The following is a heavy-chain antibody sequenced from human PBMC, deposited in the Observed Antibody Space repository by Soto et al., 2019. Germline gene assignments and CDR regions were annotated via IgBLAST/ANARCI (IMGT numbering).Heavy chain of an antibody. D-gene: IGHD6-19*01. Sequence: QVQLVQSGAEVKKPGSSVKVSCKASGGTFSRYAISWVRQAPGQGLEWMGGITPKFGTANYAQKFQGRVTITADESTSTVHMELRRLRSEDTAVYYCAQTLGSAVAGPGRFDLWGRGTLVIVSS. V-gene: IGHV1-69*12. CDR3: AQTLGSAVAGPGRFDL. CDR1: GGTFSRYA. J-gene: IGHJ2*01. CDR2: ITPKFGTA.